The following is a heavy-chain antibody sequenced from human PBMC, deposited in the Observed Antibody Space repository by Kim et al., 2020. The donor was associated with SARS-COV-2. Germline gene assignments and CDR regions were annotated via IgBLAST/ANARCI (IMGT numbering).Heavy chain of an antibody. D-gene: IGHD2-21*01. CDR3: ALEVWWRFDY. V-gene: IGHV3-7*01. J-gene: IGHJ4*02. CDR2: RET. Sequence: RETFYVDSVKGRFTISGYNARNSLFLQMNSLRAEDTAVYYCALEVWWRFDYWGQGTLVAVSS.